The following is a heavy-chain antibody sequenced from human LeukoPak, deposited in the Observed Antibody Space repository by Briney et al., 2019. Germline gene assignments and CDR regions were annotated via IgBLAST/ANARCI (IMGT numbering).Heavy chain of an antibody. V-gene: IGHV3-23*01. J-gene: IGHJ4*02. CDR1: GFTFSSYG. CDR2: ISGSGGST. D-gene: IGHD6-13*01. CDR3: ARVAAAGTYYFDY. Sequence: PGGSLRLSCAASGFTFSSYGMSWVRQAPGKGLEWVSAISGSGGSTYYADSVKGRFTISRDNSKNTLYLQMNSLRAEDTAVYYCARVAAAGTYYFDYWGQGTLVTVSS.